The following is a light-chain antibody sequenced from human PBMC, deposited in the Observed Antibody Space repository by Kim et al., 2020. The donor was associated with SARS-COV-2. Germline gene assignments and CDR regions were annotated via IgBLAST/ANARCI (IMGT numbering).Light chain of an antibody. V-gene: IGLV3-1*01. Sequence: LAPRQTGSIICSVDKLGDKYACWYQQKPGQSPVLVIYQDSKRPSGIPERFSGSNSGNTATLTISGTQAMDEADYYCQAWDSGVVFGGGTQLTVL. CDR3: QAWDSGVV. J-gene: IGLJ2*01. CDR1: KLGDKY. CDR2: QDS.